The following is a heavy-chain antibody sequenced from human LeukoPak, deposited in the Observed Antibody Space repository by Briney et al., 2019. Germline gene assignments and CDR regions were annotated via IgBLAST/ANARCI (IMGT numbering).Heavy chain of an antibody. D-gene: IGHD2-2*01. CDR2: MNPNSGNT. J-gene: IGHJ4*02. CDR3: ARTSAASLNYFDY. V-gene: IGHV1-8*01. CDR1: GYTFTSYD. Sequence: GASVKVSCKASGYTFTSYDINWVRQATGQGLEWMGWMNPNSGNTGYAQKFQGRVTMTRNTSISTAYMELSSLRSEDTAVYYCARTSAASLNYFDYWGQGTLVTVSS.